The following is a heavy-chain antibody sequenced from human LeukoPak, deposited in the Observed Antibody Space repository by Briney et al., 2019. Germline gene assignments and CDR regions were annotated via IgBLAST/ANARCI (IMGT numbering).Heavy chain of an antibody. D-gene: IGHD3-16*01. CDR2: IIPIFGTA. J-gene: IGHJ4*02. V-gene: IGHV1-69*13. CDR1: GGTFSSYA. Sequence: SVKVSCKASGGTFSSYAISWVRQAPGQGLEWMGGIIPIFGTANYAQKFQGRVTITVDESTSTAYMELSSLRSEDTAVYYCARGPPGGKDFDYWGQGTLVTVSS. CDR3: ARGPPGGKDFDY.